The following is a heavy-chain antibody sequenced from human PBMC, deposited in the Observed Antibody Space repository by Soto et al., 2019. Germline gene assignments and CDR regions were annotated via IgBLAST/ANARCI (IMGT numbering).Heavy chain of an antibody. CDR1: GYSFTSYW. Sequence: GESLKISGKGSGYSFTSYWISWVRQMPGKGLEWMGRIDPSDSYTNYSPSFQGHVTISADKSISTAYLQWSSLKASDTAMYYCARRPRVVIRYYYYRMDVRGQGTKVTV. D-gene: IGHD3-3*01. CDR3: ARRPRVVIRYYYYRMDV. J-gene: IGHJ6*02. V-gene: IGHV5-10-1*01. CDR2: IDPSDSYT.